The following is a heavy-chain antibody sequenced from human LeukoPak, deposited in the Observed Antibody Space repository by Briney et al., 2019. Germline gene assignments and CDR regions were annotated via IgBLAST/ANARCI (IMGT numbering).Heavy chain of an antibody. D-gene: IGHD4-23*01. V-gene: IGHV4-34*01. J-gene: IGHJ4*02. CDR3: ARYPDYGGKGPSAFDY. Sequence: SETLSLTCAVYGGSFSGYYWSWIRQPPGKGLEWIGEINHSGSTNYNPSLKSRVTISVGTSKNQFSLKLSSVTAADTAVYYCARYPDYGGKGPSAFDYWGQGTLVTVSS. CDR2: INHSGST. CDR1: GGSFSGYY.